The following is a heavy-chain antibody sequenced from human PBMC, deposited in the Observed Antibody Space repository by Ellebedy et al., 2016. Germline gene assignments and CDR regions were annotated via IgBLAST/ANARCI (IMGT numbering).Heavy chain of an antibody. J-gene: IGHJ4*02. V-gene: IGHV4-30-4*01. CDR2: IYYSGST. CDR1: GGSISSYY. CDR3: AREVVVVAATPQYYFDY. Sequence: SETLSLTCTVSGGSISSYYWSWIRQPPGKGLEWIGYIYYSGSTYYNPSLKSRVTISVDTSKNQFSLKLSSVTAADTAVYYCAREVVVVAATPQYYFDYWGQGTLVTVSS. D-gene: IGHD2-15*01.